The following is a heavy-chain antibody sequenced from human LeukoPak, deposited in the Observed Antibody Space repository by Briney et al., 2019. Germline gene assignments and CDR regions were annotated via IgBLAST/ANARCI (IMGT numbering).Heavy chain of an antibody. CDR1: GGTFSSYA. Sequence: ASVKVSCKASGGTFSSYAINWVRQAPGQGPEWMGIINPRGGSTDYAQKFQGRVTMTSDTSTSTIYMELNSLRSDDTAVYFCARVGITAATADYWGQGTLVTVSS. CDR3: ARVGITAATADY. J-gene: IGHJ4*02. CDR2: INPRGGST. V-gene: IGHV1-46*01. D-gene: IGHD6-25*01.